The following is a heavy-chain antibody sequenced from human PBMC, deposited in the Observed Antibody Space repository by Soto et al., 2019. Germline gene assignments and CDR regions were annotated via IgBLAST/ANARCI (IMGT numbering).Heavy chain of an antibody. V-gene: IGHV2-26*04. D-gene: IGHD6-13*01. CDR2: IFSNDEK. J-gene: IGHJ5*02. CDR1: GFSLSNAGLG. CDR3: ASTYTTSWYWFDP. Sequence: QVTVKESGPVLVKPTETLTLTCTVSGFSLSNAGLGVSWIRQPPGKALEWLAHIFSNDEKSYSTSLKIRLTISKDTSKSQVVLIMTIMDPVDTATYYCASTYTTSWYWFDPWGQGTLGTVSS.